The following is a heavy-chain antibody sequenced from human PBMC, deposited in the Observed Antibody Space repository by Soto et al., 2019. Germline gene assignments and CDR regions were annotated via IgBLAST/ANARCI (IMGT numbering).Heavy chain of an antibody. CDR1: GYTFTSYG. V-gene: IGHV1-18*01. J-gene: IGHJ4*02. Sequence: QVQLVQSGAEVKKPGASVKVSCKASGYTFTSYGISWVRQAPGQGLEWMGWISAYNGNTNYAQKLQGRVTMTTDTSTSTAYMELRSLRFDDTAVYYCARVVDAVLRFLPPDYWGQGTLVTVSS. CDR2: ISAYNGNT. CDR3: ARVVDAVLRFLPPDY. D-gene: IGHD3-3*01.